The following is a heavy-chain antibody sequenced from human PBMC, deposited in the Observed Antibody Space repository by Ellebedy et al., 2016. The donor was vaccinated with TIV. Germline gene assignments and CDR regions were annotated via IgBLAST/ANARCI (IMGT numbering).Heavy chain of an antibody. D-gene: IGHD5-18*01. CDR3: ARLDSYGIRHARYYFDY. CDR2: IYYSGST. V-gene: IGHV4-59*08. CDR1: GGSISSYY. J-gene: IGHJ4*02. Sequence: MPSETLSLTCTVSGGSISSYYWSWIRQPPGKGLEWIGYIYYSGSTNYNPSLKSRVTISVDTSKNQFSLKLSSVTAADTAVYYCARLDSYGIRHARYYFDYWGQGTLVTVSS.